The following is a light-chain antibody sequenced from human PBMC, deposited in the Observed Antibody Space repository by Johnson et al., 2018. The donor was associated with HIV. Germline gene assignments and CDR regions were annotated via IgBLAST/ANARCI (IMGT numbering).Light chain of an antibody. CDR2: RNN. CDR3: ATWDDSLNGHYV. J-gene: IGLJ1*01. V-gene: IGLV1-44*01. CDR1: SSKIGSNT. Sequence: QSVLTQPPSASGTPGQRVTISCSGSSSKIGSNTVNWYQQLPGTAPKLLIYRNNQRPSGVPDRFSGSKSDTSASLAISGLQAEDEADYYCATWDDSLNGHYVFGTGTKVTVL.